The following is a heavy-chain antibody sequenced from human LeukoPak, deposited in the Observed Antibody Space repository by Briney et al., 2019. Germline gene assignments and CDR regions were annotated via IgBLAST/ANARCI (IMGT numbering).Heavy chain of an antibody. CDR3: ASHYYDSSGYYSIDAFDI. Sequence: SETLSLTCTVSGGSISSYYWSWIRQPAGKGLEWIGRIYTSGSTNYNPSLKSRVTMSVDTSKNQFSLKLSSVTAADTAVYYCASHYYDSSGYYSIDAFDIWGQGTMSPSLQ. J-gene: IGHJ3*02. V-gene: IGHV4-4*07. CDR2: IYTSGST. D-gene: IGHD3-22*01. CDR1: GGSISSYY.